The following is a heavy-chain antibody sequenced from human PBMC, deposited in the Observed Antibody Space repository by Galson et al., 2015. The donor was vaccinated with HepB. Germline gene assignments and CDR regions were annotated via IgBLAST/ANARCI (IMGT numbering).Heavy chain of an antibody. Sequence: SLRLSCAASGFTFSDYYMHWIRQAPGKGLEWVSSISSSGSTIYYADSVKGRFTISRDNAKNSVYLQMNSLRAEDTAVYYCARDYILWWFDYWGQGTLVTVSA. J-gene: IGHJ4*02. V-gene: IGHV3-11*01. D-gene: IGHD2-21*01. CDR1: GFTFSDYY. CDR3: ARDYILWWFDY. CDR2: ISSSGSTI.